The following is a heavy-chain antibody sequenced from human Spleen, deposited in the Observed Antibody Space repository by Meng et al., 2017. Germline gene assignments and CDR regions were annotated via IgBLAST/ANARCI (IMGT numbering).Heavy chain of an antibody. D-gene: IGHD6-25*01. Sequence: GESLKISCKASGYTFSGYYMNWVRQAPGQGLEWMGRINPNSGVTNYAQNFQGRVTMTRDTSISTAYMELSGLRSDDTAMYYCARDEDISAAGKLFGNYWGQGTLVTVSS. V-gene: IGHV1-2*06. J-gene: IGHJ4*02. CDR2: INPNSGVT. CDR3: ARDEDISAAGKLFGNY. CDR1: GYTFSGYY.